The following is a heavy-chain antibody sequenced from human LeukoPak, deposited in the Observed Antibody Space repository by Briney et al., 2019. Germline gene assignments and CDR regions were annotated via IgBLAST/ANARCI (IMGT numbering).Heavy chain of an antibody. CDR2: INTNTGNP. CDR3: ATSRDYGDHDAFDI. Sequence: GASVEVSCKASGYTFTSYAMNWVRQAPGQGLEWMGWINTNTGNPTYAQGFTGRFVFSLDTSVSTAYLQISSLKAEDTAVYYCATSRDYGDHDAFDIWGQGTMVTVSS. CDR1: GYTFTSYA. V-gene: IGHV7-4-1*02. D-gene: IGHD4-17*01. J-gene: IGHJ3*02.